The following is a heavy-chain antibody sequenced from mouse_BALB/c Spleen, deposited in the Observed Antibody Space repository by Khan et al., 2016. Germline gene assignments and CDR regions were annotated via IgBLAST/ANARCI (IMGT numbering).Heavy chain of an antibody. CDR1: GYSITSGYS. J-gene: IGHJ4*01. V-gene: IGHV3-1*02. CDR3: TRSHGYYAMDY. CDR2: THYSGGT. Sequence: EVQLQESGPDLVKPSQSLSLTCTVTGYSITSGYSWHWIRQFPGNKLEWMGYTHYSGGTKYIPSLKSRISITRDTSKNQFFLQLNSVTPEDTATYYCTRSHGYYAMDYWGQGTSVTVSS.